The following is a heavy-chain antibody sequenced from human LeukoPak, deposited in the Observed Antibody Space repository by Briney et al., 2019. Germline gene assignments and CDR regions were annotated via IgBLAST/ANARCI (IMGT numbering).Heavy chain of an antibody. Sequence: SETLSLTCTVSGGSLSSGSYYWRWIRQPAGKGLEWIGRIYTSGSTNYNPSLKSRVTISLDTSGNHFSLKLSSVTAADTAVYYCARVTTGGYYNYWGQGTLVTVSS. CDR1: GGSLSSGSYY. D-gene: IGHD3-22*01. V-gene: IGHV4-61*02. J-gene: IGHJ4*02. CDR3: ARVTTGGYYNY. CDR2: IYTSGST.